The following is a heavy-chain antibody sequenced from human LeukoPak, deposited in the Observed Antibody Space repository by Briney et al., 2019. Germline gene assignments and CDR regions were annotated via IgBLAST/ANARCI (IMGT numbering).Heavy chain of an antibody. CDR1: GGSISSGGYY. CDR2: IYYSGST. D-gene: IGHD3-3*01. V-gene: IGHV4-31*03. Sequence: SETLSLTCTVSGGSISSGGYYWSWIRQHPGKGLEWIGYIYYSGSTHYNPSLKSRVTISVDTSQNQFSLKLSSVTAADTAVYYCAREGGFYRPLDYSGQGTLVTVSS. J-gene: IGHJ4*02. CDR3: AREGGFYRPLDY.